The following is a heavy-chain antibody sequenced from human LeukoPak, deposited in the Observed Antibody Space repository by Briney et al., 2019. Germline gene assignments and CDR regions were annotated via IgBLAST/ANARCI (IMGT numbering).Heavy chain of an antibody. CDR3: ARGGDIVVVPAATYYFDY. CDR1: GGTFSSYA. Sequence: ASVKVSCKASGGTFSSYAISWVRQAPGQGLEWMGGIIPIFGTANYAQKFQGRVTITADESTSTAYMELSSLRSEDTAVYYCARGGDIVVVPAATYYFDYWGQGTLVTVSS. D-gene: IGHD2-2*01. CDR2: IIPIFGTA. V-gene: IGHV1-69*13. J-gene: IGHJ4*02.